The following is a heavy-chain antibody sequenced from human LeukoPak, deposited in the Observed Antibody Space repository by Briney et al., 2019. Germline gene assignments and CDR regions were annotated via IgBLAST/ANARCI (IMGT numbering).Heavy chain of an antibody. D-gene: IGHD3-3*01. J-gene: IGHJ4*02. Sequence: ASVKVSCKACGYTFTGYYMHWVRQAPGQGLEWMVWINPNSGGTNYAQKFQGRVTMTRDTSISTAYMELSRLRSDDTAVYYCARGGNDFWLLGYFDYWGQGTLVTVSS. CDR1: GYTFTGYY. CDR3: ARGGNDFWLLGYFDY. CDR2: INPNSGGT. V-gene: IGHV1-2*02.